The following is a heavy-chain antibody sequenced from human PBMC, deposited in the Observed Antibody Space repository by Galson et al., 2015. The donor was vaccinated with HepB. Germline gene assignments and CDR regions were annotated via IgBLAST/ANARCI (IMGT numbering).Heavy chain of an antibody. CDR2: INAGNGNT. Sequence: SVKVSCKVSGYTLTELSMHWVRQAPGKGLEWMGWINAGNGNTKYSQKFQGRVTITRDTSASTAYMELSSLRSEDTAVYYCARESRIASDAFDIWGQGTMVTVSS. CDR1: GYTLTELS. D-gene: IGHD6-13*01. V-gene: IGHV1-3*01. CDR3: ARESRIASDAFDI. J-gene: IGHJ3*02.